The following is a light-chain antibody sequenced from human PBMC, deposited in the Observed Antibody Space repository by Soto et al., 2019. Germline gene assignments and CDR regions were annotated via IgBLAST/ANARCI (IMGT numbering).Light chain of an antibody. Sequence: IVMTQSPDSLAVSLGERATINCKSSQSVLYSSNNKNYLAWYQQKPGQPPKLLIYWASTRESGVPDRFSGSGSGTDFTLTISSLQAEDVAVYYCQQYYSTPFTFGPGTRWIS. J-gene: IGKJ3*01. CDR1: QSVLYSSNNKNY. V-gene: IGKV4-1*01. CDR3: QQYYSTPFT. CDR2: WAS.